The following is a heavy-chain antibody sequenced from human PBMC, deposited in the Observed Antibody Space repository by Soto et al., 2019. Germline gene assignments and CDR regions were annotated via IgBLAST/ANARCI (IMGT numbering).Heavy chain of an antibody. CDR2: IRSKAYGGTT. J-gene: IGHJ3*02. CDR3: TRELDYYDSSGYYNAFDI. D-gene: IGHD3-22*01. Sequence: PGGSLRLSCTASGFTFGEYAMSWFRQAPGKGLEWVGFIRSKAYGGTTEYAASVKGRITISRDDSKSIAYLQMNSLKTEDTAVYYCTRELDYYDSSGYYNAFDIWGQGTMVTVSS. CDR1: GFTFGEYA. V-gene: IGHV3-49*03.